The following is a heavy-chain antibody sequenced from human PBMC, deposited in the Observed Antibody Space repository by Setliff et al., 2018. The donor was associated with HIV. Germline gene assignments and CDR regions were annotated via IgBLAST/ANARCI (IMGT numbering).Heavy chain of an antibody. CDR3: ARSEKYCSSVSCFRGCYGMDV. CDR2: INSDGTST. CDR1: GFTFSPYW. V-gene: IGHV3-74*03. Sequence: GGSLRLSCAASGFTFSPYWMHWVRQAPGKGLVWVSRINSDGTSTTYTDSVKGRFTISRDNAKNTLYLQMNSLRAEDTAVYYCARSEKYCSSVSCFRGCYGMDVWGHGATVTVSS. J-gene: IGHJ6*02. D-gene: IGHD2-2*01.